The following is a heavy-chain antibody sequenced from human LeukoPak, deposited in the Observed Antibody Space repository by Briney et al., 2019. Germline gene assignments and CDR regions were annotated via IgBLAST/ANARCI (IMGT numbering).Heavy chain of an antibody. J-gene: IGHJ5*02. D-gene: IGHD4-17*01. Sequence: GGSLRLSCAASGFTFSSYWMSWVRQAPEKGQEWVASIKQDGSEKYVDSVKGRFTISRDNAKNSLYLQMNSLRAEDTALYYCARAPGEGWFDPWGQGTLVTVSS. CDR1: GFTFSSYW. V-gene: IGHV3-7*01. CDR2: IKQDGSEK. CDR3: ARAPGEGWFDP.